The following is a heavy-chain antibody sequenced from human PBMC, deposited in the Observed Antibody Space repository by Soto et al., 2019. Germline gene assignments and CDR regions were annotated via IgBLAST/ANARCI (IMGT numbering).Heavy chain of an antibody. D-gene: IGHD1-26*01. V-gene: IGHV3-30*18. CDR2: ISYDGSNK. CDR3: AKDLGSYSGSIHYY. CDR1: GFTFSSYG. J-gene: IGHJ4*01. Sequence: QVQLVESGGGVVQPGRSLRLSCAASGFTFSSYGMHWVRQAPGKGLEWVAVISYDGSNKYYAESVKGRITISRDNSKNTLYLQMNSLRAEDTAVYYCAKDLGSYSGSIHYYWGQGTLVTVSS.